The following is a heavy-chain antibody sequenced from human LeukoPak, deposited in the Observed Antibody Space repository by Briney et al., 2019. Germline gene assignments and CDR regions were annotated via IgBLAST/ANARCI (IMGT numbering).Heavy chain of an antibody. CDR2: INHSGST. J-gene: IGHJ3*02. Sequence: PSETLSLTCAVFGGSFSGYYWSWIRQPPGKGLEWIGEINHSGSTNYNPSLKSRVTISVDTSKNQFSLKLSSVTAADTAVYYCARVPVGYDAFDIWGQGTMVTVSS. D-gene: IGHD2-15*01. CDR1: GGSFSGYY. V-gene: IGHV4-34*01. CDR3: ARVPVGYDAFDI.